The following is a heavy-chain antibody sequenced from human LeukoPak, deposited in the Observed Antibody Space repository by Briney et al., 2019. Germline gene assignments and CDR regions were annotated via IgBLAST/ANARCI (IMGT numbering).Heavy chain of an antibody. CDR2: IVVGSGNT. Sequence: ASVTVSFKASGFTFTSSAMQWVRQARGQRLAWIGWIVVGSGNTNYAQKFQERVTITRDMSTSTAYMELSSLRSEDTAVYYCAAPLYSSSYYSFVPMDVWGQGTTVTVSS. D-gene: IGHD3-22*01. J-gene: IGHJ6*02. CDR1: GFTFTSSA. V-gene: IGHV1-58*02. CDR3: AAPLYSSSYYSFVPMDV.